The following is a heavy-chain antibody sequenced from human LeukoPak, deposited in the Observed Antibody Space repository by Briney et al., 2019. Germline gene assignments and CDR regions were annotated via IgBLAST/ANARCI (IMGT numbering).Heavy chain of an antibody. Sequence: GGSLRLSCAASGFTFSTYWMSWVRQAPGKGLEWVANIKQDGTKIYYVDSVKGRFTISRDNAKNSLYLQMNNPRAEDTAVYYCARSQAQHFDYWGQGALVTVSS. CDR3: ARSQAQHFDY. V-gene: IGHV3-7*01. CDR2: IKQDGTKI. D-gene: IGHD6-13*01. J-gene: IGHJ4*02. CDR1: GFTFSTYW.